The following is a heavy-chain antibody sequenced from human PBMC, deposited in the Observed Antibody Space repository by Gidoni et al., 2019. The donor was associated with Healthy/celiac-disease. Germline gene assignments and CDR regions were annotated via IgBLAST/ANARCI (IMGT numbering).Heavy chain of an antibody. D-gene: IGHD6-19*01. CDR1: GGSISSYY. V-gene: IGHV4-59*01. CDR3: ARDRCSGCAFDI. J-gene: IGHJ3*02. Sequence: QVRLQESGPGLVKPSETLSLTCTVSGGSISSYYWSWIRQPPGKGLEWIGYIYYSGSTNYNPSLKSRVTISGDTSKNQFSLKLSSVTAADTAVYDGARDRCSGCAFDIWGQGTMVTVSS. CDR2: IYYSGST.